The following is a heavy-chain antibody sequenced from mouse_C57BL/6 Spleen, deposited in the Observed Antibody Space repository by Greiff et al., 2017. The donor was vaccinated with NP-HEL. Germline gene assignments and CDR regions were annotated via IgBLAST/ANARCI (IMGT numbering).Heavy chain of an antibody. D-gene: IGHD2-5*01. CDR2: IDPENGDT. J-gene: IGHJ2*01. Sequence: VQLQQSGAELVRPGASVKLSCTASGFNIKDDYMHWVKQRPEQGLEWIGWIDPENGDTEYASKFQGKATITADTSSNTAYLQLSSLTSEDTAVYCCTRDSNYPYYFDYWGQGTTLTVSS. CDR1: GFNIKDDY. CDR3: TRDSNYPYYFDY. V-gene: IGHV14-4*01.